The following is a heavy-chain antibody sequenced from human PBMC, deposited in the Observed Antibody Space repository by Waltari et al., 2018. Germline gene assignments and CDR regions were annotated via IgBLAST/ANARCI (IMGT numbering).Heavy chain of an antibody. CDR1: GYTFTSYD. V-gene: IGHV1-69*01. CDR3: ARKATATPFDY. J-gene: IGHJ4*02. CDR2: SIPIFGTA. Sequence: QVQLVQSGAEVKKPGASVKVSCKASGYTFTSYDINWVRQAPGQGLEWMGGSIPIFGTANYAQKFQGRVTITADESTSTAYMELSSLRSEDTAVYYCARKATATPFDYWGQGTLVTVSS. D-gene: IGHD2-15*01.